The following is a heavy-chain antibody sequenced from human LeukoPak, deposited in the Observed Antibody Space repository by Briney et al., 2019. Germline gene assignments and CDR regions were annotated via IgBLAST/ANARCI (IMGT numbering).Heavy chain of an antibody. V-gene: IGHV1-8*01. CDR1: GYTFTSYD. D-gene: IGHD2-15*01. CDR3: ARGHCSGGSCPRFGFDP. Sequence: GASVKVSCKASGYTFTSYDINWVRQATGQGLEWMGWMNPNSGNTNYAQKLQGRVTMTTDTSTSTAYMELRSLRSDDTAVYYCARGHCSGGSCPRFGFDPWGQGTLVTVSS. CDR2: MNPNSGNT. J-gene: IGHJ5*02.